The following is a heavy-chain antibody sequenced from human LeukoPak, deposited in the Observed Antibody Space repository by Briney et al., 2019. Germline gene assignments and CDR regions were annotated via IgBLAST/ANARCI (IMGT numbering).Heavy chain of an antibody. Sequence: GGSLRLSCTASGFTFGDYAMSWVRQAPGKGLEWVGFIRSKAYGGTTEYAASVKGRFTISRDDSKSIAYLQMNSLKTEDTAVYYCTRDPARDSFGVVIPLFDYWGQGTLVTVSS. CDR3: TRDPARDSFGVVIPLFDY. CDR1: GFTFGDYA. J-gene: IGHJ4*02. CDR2: IRSKAYGGTT. D-gene: IGHD3-3*01. V-gene: IGHV3-49*04.